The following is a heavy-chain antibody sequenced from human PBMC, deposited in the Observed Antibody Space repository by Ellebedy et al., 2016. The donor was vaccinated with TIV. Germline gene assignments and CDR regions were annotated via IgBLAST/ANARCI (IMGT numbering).Heavy chain of an antibody. CDR2: IWYDGSNK. CDR3: ARDFRYYYGSPKRYYYYYYMDV. J-gene: IGHJ6*03. V-gene: IGHV3-33*01. D-gene: IGHD3-10*01. Sequence: GESLKISXAASGFTFSSYGMHWVRQAPGKGLEWVAVIWYDGSNKYYADSVKGRFTISRDNSKNTLYLQMNSLRAEDTAVYYCARDFRYYYGSPKRYYYYYYMDVWGKGTTVTVSS. CDR1: GFTFSSYG.